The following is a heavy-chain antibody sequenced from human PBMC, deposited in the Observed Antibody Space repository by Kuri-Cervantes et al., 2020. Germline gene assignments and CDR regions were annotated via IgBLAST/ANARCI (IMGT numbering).Heavy chain of an antibody. D-gene: IGHD1-26*01. V-gene: IGHV4-61*01. CDR3: ARDLRGGSYFDY. J-gene: IGHJ4*02. CDR2: IYYSGST. Sequence: SETLSLTCTVSGGSISSSSYYWSWIRQPPGKGLEWIGYIYYSGSTNYNPSLKSRVTISVDTSKNQFSLKLSSVTAADTAVYYCARDLRGGSYFDYWGQGTLVTVSS. CDR1: GGSISSSSYY.